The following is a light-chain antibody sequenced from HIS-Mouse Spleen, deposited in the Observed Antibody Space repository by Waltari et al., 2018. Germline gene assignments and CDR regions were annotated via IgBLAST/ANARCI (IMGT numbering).Light chain of an antibody. J-gene: IGLJ3*02. CDR1: SSNIGSNY. V-gene: IGLV1-47*01. CDR3: AAWDDSLSGPV. CDR2: RNN. Sequence: QYVLTQPPSASGTPGQRVTISCSGSSSNIGSNYVYWYPHPPGTAPKLLIYRNNQRPSGVPDRFSGSKSGTSASLAISGLRSEDEADYYCAAWDDSLSGPVFGGGTKLTVL.